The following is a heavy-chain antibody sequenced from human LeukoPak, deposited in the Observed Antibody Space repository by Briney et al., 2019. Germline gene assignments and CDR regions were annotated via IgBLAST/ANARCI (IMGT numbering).Heavy chain of an antibody. V-gene: IGHV1-18*01. J-gene: IGHJ4*02. CDR3: ARGPEVGYGGNPYFDY. Sequence: ASVKVSCKTSGYTFTNYGISWVRQAPGQGLEWMGWISGYNGYTNYAQKLQGRVTMTTDTSTSTAYMELRSLRSDDTAVYYCARGPEVGYGGNPYFDYWGQGTLVTVSS. D-gene: IGHD4-23*01. CDR1: GYTFTNYG. CDR2: ISGYNGYT.